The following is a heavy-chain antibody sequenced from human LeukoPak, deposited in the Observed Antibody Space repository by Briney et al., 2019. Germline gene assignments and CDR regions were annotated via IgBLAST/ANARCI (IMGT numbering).Heavy chain of an antibody. CDR1: GFTFGDYA. J-gene: IGHJ5*02. D-gene: IGHD2-8*01. CDR3: TRYYDILYYAENWLDP. CDR2: IRGKAYGRAT. V-gene: IGHV3-49*01. Sequence: LPGGSLRLSCTASGFTFGDYAMSWFRQAPGKGLEWVGFIRGKAYGRATEYAASVKGRFTISRDGSKTIAYMQMNSLKTEDTAVYYCTRYYDILYYAENWLDPWGQGTRVTVSS.